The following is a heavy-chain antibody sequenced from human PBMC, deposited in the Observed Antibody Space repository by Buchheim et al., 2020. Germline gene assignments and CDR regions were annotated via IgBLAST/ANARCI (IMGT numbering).Heavy chain of an antibody. D-gene: IGHD1-14*01. CDR3: SRAEDY. CDR2: IKHDGTAQ. CDR1: GFTFSSYW. J-gene: IGHJ4*02. Sequence: EVQPVESGGGLVQPGGSLRLSCGASGFTFSSYWMSWVRQAPGKGLELVANIKHDGTAQFYVDSVKGRFTISRDNAKNSLYLQMNSLRVEDTAVYYCSRAEDYWGQGTL. V-gene: IGHV3-7*01.